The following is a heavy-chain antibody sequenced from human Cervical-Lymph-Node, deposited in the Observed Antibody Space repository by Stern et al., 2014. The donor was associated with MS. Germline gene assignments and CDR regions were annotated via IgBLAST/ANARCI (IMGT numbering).Heavy chain of an antibody. J-gene: IGHJ4*02. CDR3: ARSLAGVFDY. CDR2: IYWDDEK. CDR1: GFSLSTQGMR. V-gene: IGHV2-70*04. Sequence: QITLKESGPALVKPTQTLTLTCSFSGFSLSTQGMRVTWIRQPPGKALEWLGGIYWDDEKVYRTPLKTRLIISKDTSKNQVVLTMTNMDPEDTATYYCARSLAGVFDYWGQGTLVTVSS.